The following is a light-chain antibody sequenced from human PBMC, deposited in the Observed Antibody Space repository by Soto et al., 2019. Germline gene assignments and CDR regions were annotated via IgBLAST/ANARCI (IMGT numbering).Light chain of an antibody. Sequence: QSALTQPASVSGSPGQSITISCTGTSSDVGTYNYVSWYQLHPGKAPKLVIYEVSNRPSGVSNRFSASKSGNTASLTISGLQAEYEADYYCSSYTSRNNVIFGGGTKLTVL. V-gene: IGLV2-14*01. J-gene: IGLJ2*01. CDR1: SSDVGTYNY. CDR2: EVS. CDR3: SSYTSRNNVI.